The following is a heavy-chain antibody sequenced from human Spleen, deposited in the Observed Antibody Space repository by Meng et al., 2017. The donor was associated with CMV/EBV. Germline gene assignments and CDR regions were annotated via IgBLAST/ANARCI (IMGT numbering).Heavy chain of an antibody. CDR3: ARQGIQLWLPSYYYYGMDV. V-gene: IGHV4-39*01. CDR2: LYYIVTT. J-gene: IGHJ6*02. D-gene: IGHD5-18*01. Sequence: TSYLPCLRLPPGTALECLATLYYIVTTSSHPSLKSRFPISVDTSQTQFSLTLSSVPSADTAVYYCARQGIQLWLPSYYYYGMDVWGQGTTVTVSS. CDR1: TSY.